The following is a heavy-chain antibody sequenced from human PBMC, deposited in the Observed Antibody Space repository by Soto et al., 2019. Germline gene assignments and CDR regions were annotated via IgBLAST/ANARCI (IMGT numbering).Heavy chain of an antibody. Sequence: SLILSCAASGFTCSSYGMHWVRQAPGKGLERVAVIRYDGSNKYYAAYVKCRFTISRENSKNTLYLKTNSLRAEDTAVYYCASDPWGSGWLSDAFDIWGQGTMVTVS. D-gene: IGHD6-19*01. J-gene: IGHJ3*02. V-gene: IGHV3-33*01. CDR2: IRYDGSNK. CDR3: ASDPWGSGWLSDAFDI. CDR1: GFTCSSYG.